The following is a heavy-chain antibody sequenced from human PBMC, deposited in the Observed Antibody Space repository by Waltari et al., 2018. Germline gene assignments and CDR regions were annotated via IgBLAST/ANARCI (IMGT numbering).Heavy chain of an antibody. CDR3: ARDREMATDFDY. V-gene: IGHV1-69*08. Sequence: QVQLVQSGAEVKKPGSSVKVSCKASGGTFSSYTISWVRQAPGQGLEWMGRIIPILGIANYAQKFQGRVTITADKSTSTAYMELSSLRSEDTAAYYCARDREMATDFDYWGQGTLVTVSS. CDR1: GGTFSSYT. J-gene: IGHJ4*02. D-gene: IGHD5-12*01. CDR2: IIPILGIA.